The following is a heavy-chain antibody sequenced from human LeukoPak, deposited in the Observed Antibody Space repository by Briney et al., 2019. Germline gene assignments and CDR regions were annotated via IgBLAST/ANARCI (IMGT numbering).Heavy chain of an antibody. CDR1: GLIFSSFS. J-gene: IGHJ4*01. CDR3: ARASGGWDLDY. CDR2: ITSSGTYI. V-gene: IGHV3-21*01. D-gene: IGHD1-26*01. Sequence: GGSLRLSCAASGLIFSSFSFSWVRQAPGKGLEWISSITSSGTYITYADSIQGRFTISRDNAKNSLYLQMNSLRVDDTALYYCARASGGWDLDYWGHGTLVTVSS.